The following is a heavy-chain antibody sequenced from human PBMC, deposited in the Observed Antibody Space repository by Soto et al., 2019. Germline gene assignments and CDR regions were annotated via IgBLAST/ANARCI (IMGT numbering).Heavy chain of an antibody. Sequence: EVQLVETGGGLIQPGGSLRLSCVASGFSVSGNFMSWVRQPPGRGLECVSILYTDDTTHYAESVKGRFTISRDNSKNTVYLQMNSLTADDTAVYYCARGPLVRVDYYYGMDVWGQGTTVTVSS. CDR3: ARGPLVRVDYYYGMDV. V-gene: IGHV3-53*02. CDR1: GFSVSGNF. D-gene: IGHD6-13*01. CDR2: LYTDDTT. J-gene: IGHJ6*02.